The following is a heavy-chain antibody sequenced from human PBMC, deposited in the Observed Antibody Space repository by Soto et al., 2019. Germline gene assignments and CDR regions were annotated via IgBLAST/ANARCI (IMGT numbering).Heavy chain of an antibody. V-gene: IGHV1-46*03. D-gene: IGHD5-18*01. Sequence: QVQLVQSGAEVKKPGASVKVSCKASGYTFTSYYIHWVRQAPGQGLEWMGIINPSVDSTTYAQKFQGRVTMTRDTSTSTGYMELSSLRSEDTAVYYCARDWGYTYGQGLFDHWGQGTLVIVSS. CDR1: GYTFTSYY. J-gene: IGHJ4*02. CDR2: INPSVDST. CDR3: ARDWGYTYGQGLFDH.